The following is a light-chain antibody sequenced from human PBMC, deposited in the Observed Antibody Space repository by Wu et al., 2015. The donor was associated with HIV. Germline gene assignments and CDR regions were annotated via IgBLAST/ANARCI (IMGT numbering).Light chain of an antibody. CDR2: GAS. CDR3: QQYGSSPYT. J-gene: IGKJ2*01. CDR1: QNVDRNY. V-gene: IGKV3-20*01. Sequence: EIVLTQSPGTLSLSPGERATLSCKASQNVDRNYLAWYQQRPGQAPRLLVSGASSRATGIPDRFSGSGSGTDFTLTISRLEPEDSAVYYCQQYGSSPYTFGQGTKLEIK.